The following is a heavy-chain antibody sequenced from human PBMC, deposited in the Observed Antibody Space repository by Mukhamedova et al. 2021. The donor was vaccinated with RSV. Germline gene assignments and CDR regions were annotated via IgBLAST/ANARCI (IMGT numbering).Heavy chain of an antibody. CDR2: ISGSGGST. V-gene: IGHV3-23*01. CDR3: AKDVTVVPAAIWREEGDYGMDV. J-gene: IGHJ6*02. Sequence: GKGLEWVSAISGSGGSTYYADSVKGRFTISRDNSKNTLYLQMNSLRAEDTAVYYCAKDVTVVPAAIWREEGDYGMDVWGQGTTVT. D-gene: IGHD2-2*01.